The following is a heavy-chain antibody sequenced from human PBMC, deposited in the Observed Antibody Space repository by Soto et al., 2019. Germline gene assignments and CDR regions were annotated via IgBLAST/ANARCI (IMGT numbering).Heavy chain of an antibody. CDR1: GFTFSSYA. D-gene: IGHD3-10*01. CDR3: VKESPLWFGESRLPYYYYGMDV. J-gene: IGHJ6*02. CDR2: ISSNGGST. Sequence: GGSLRLSCSASGFTFSSYAMHWVRQAPGKGLEYVSAISSNGGSTYYADSVKGRFTISRDNSKNTLYLQMSSLRAEDTAVYYCVKESPLWFGESRLPYYYYGMDVWGQGTTVTVSS. V-gene: IGHV3-64D*08.